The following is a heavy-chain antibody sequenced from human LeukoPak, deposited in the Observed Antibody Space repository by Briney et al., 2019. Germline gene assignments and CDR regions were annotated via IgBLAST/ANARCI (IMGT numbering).Heavy chain of an antibody. CDR2: IIPMLGTA. J-gene: IGHJ3*02. Sequence: SVKVSCKISGGTFSSYVINWMRQAPGQGLEWMGGIIPMLGTANSAQRFQGRVTITADKSTITASMELSSLRSEDTAVYYCATSLLYYYGSGSINDAFDIWGQGTMVTVSP. CDR1: GGTFSSYV. V-gene: IGHV1-69*10. D-gene: IGHD3-10*01. CDR3: ATSLLYYYGSGSINDAFDI.